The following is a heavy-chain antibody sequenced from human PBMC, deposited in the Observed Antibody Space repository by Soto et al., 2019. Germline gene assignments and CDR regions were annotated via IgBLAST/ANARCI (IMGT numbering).Heavy chain of an antibody. J-gene: IGHJ5*02. CDR2: IYATGTT. CDR3: VRDGTKTLRDWFDP. Sequence: XETLSLTCTVSGASIRGFYWSWMRKSAGKGLEWIGCIYATGTTDYNPSLKSRVMMSVDTSKKQFSLKLRSVTAADTAVYYCVRDGTKTLRDWFDPWGQGISVTVSS. V-gene: IGHV4-4*07. CDR1: GASIRGFY. D-gene: IGHD1-1*01.